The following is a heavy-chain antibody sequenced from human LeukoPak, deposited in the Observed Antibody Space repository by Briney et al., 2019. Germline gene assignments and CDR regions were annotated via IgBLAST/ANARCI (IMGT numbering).Heavy chain of an antibody. CDR2: INHSGST. J-gene: IGHJ4*02. V-gene: IGHV4-34*01. D-gene: IGHD2-8*01. Sequence: SETLSLTCAVYGGSFSGYYWSWIRQPPGKGLEWIGEINHSGSTNYNPSLKSRVTISVDTSKNQFSLKLSSVTAADTAVYYCARKKRRSMVYADYWGQGTLVTVSS. CDR1: GGSFSGYY. CDR3: ARKKRRSMVYADY.